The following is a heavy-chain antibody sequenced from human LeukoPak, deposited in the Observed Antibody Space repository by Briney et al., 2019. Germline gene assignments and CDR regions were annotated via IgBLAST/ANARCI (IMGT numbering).Heavy chain of an antibody. V-gene: IGHV3-23*01. J-gene: IGHJ4*02. Sequence: GGSLRLSCAASGFTFSSYAMHWVRQAPGKGLEWXXGTGSTGVSTFYADSVKGRFTVSRDNYKNTLSLQMNSLRAEDTAVYYCAKDPGVVPAHYFDYWGQGTLVTVSS. CDR3: AKDPGVVPAHYFDY. D-gene: IGHD2-2*01. CDR1: GFTFSSYA. CDR2: TGSTGVST.